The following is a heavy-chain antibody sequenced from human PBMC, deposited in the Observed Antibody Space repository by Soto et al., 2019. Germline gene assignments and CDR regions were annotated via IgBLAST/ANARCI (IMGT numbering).Heavy chain of an antibody. V-gene: IGHV3-48*04. CDR2: ISGSSDTI. Sequence: KGLEWVSYISGSSDTIFYAGSVKGRFTISRDNAKNSLYLQMNSLRAEDTAVYFCSRVAYCSGGSCDFDYWGQGTLVTVSS. D-gene: IGHD2-15*01. J-gene: IGHJ4*02. CDR3: SRVAYCSGGSCDFDY.